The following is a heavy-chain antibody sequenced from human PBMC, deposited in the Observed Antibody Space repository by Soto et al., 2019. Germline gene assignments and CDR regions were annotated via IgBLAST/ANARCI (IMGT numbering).Heavy chain of an antibody. CDR2: VYYSGST. CDR1: GGSIITTTYY. J-gene: IGHJ4*02. V-gene: IGHV4-39*01. D-gene: IGHD4-4*01. CDR3: ARAPTDYSHDY. Sequence: PSETLSLTCTVSGGSIITTTYYWGWLRQPPGKGLEWIGSVYYSGSTYYSPSLKSRVTISVDTSMNRFSLMLSSVTAADTAVYFCARAPTDYSHDYWGLGNLVTVSS.